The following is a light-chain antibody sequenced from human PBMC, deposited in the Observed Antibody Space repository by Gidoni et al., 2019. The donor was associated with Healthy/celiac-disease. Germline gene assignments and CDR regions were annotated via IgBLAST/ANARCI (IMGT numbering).Light chain of an antibody. CDR3: QQYYSYTYT. CDR1: QGISSY. CDR2: AAS. V-gene: IGKV1-8*01. Sequence: STGDRVTITCRASQGISSYLAWYQQKPGKAPKLLIYAASTLQSGVPSRFSGSGSGTDFTLTISCLQSEDFATYYCQQYYSYTYTFGQGTKLEIK. J-gene: IGKJ2*01.